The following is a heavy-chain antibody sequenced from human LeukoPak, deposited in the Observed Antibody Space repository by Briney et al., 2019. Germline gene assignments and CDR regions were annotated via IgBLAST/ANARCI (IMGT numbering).Heavy chain of an antibody. CDR3: ARDGAVVVTENAFDI. CDR2: IIPIFGTA. Sequence: GASVKVSCKASGGTFSSYAISWVRQAPGQGLEWMGGIIPIFGTANYAQKFQGRVTITADESTSTAYMELSSLRSEDTAVYYCARDGAVVVTENAFDIWGQGTMVTVSS. D-gene: IGHD2-21*02. CDR1: GGTFSSYA. J-gene: IGHJ3*02. V-gene: IGHV1-69*13.